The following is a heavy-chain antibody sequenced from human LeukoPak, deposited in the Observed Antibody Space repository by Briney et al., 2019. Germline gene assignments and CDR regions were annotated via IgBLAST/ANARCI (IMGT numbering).Heavy chain of an antibody. CDR3: ARAARFVGCYDY. Sequence: PSETLSLTCTVSGGSISSYYWSWIRQPPGKGLEWIGYIYYSGSTNYNPSLKSRVTISVDTSKKQFSLKLSSVTAADTAVYYCARAARFVGCYDYWGQGTLVTVSS. J-gene: IGHJ4*02. CDR1: GGSISSYY. D-gene: IGHD3-16*01. V-gene: IGHV4-59*01. CDR2: IYYSGST.